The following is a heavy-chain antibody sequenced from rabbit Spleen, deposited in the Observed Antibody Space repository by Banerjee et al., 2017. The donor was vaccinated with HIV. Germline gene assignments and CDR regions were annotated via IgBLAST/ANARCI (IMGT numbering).Heavy chain of an antibody. CDR2: IDDGSSGFT. D-gene: IGHD1-1*01. V-gene: IGHV1S45*01. CDR3: ARDTSSSFSSYGMDL. Sequence: EQLEESGGGLVKPEGSLTLTCKASGVSFSLSSYMCWVRQAPGKGLEWIGCIDDGSSGFTYYATWAKGRFTCSKTSSTTVTLQMTRLTAADTATYFCARDTSSSFSSYGMDLWGPGTLVTVS. J-gene: IGHJ6*01. CDR1: GVSFSLSSY.